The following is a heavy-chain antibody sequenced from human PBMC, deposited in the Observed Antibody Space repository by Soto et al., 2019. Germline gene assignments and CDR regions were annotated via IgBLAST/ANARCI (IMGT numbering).Heavy chain of an antibody. D-gene: IGHD2-8*01. Sequence: GGSLRLSCVASGFTLSGYWMHWVRQVPGKGLEWVAVIWYDGSNKYYADSVKGRFTISRDNSKNTLYLQMNSLRAEDTAVYYCAREGCTNGVCYSRRYYYGMDVWGQGTTVTVSS. CDR2: IWYDGSNK. CDR1: GFTLSGYW. CDR3: AREGCTNGVCYSRRYYYGMDV. J-gene: IGHJ6*02. V-gene: IGHV3-33*08.